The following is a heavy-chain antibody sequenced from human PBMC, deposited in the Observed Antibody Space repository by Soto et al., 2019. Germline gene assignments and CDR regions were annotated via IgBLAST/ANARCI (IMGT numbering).Heavy chain of an antibody. V-gene: IGHV1-69*13. Sequence: GASVKVSCKASGGTFSSYAISWVRQAPGQGLEWMGGIIPIFGTANYAQKFQGRVTITADESTSTAYMELSSLRSEDTAVYYCARGTSNFGSSSWYDYWGQGTLVTVSS. CDR3: ARGTSNFGSSSWYDY. CDR1: GGTFSSYA. J-gene: IGHJ4*02. D-gene: IGHD6-13*01. CDR2: IIPIFGTA.